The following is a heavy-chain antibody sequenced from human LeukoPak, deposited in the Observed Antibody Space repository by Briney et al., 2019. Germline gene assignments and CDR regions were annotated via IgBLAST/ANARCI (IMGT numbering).Heavy chain of an antibody. Sequence: GRSLRLSCAASGFTFSSYAMHWVRQAPGKGLEWVAVISYDGSNKYSADSVKGRFTISRDNSKNTLYLQMNSLRAEDTAVYYCARGDWGIVVVVAASAAFDIWGQGTMVTVSS. CDR2: ISYDGSNK. J-gene: IGHJ3*02. CDR3: ARGDWGIVVVVAASAAFDI. D-gene: IGHD2-15*01. V-gene: IGHV3-30*04. CDR1: GFTFSSYA.